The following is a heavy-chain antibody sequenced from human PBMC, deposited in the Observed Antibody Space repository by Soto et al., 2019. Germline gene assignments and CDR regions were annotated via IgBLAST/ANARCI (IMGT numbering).Heavy chain of an antibody. CDR2: ISAYNGNT. CDR1: GYTFTSYG. D-gene: IGHD5-18*01. J-gene: IGHJ6*02. Sequence: ASVKVSCKASGYTFTSYGISWVRQAPGQGLEWMGWISAYNGNTNYAQKLQGRVTMTTDTSTSTAYMELRSLRSDDTAVYYCVRDNSPNTYYYYGMDVWGQGTTVTVSS. CDR3: VRDNSPNTYYYYGMDV. V-gene: IGHV1-18*01.